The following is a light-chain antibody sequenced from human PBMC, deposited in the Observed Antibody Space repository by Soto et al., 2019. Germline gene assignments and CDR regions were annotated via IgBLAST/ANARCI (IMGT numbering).Light chain of an antibody. CDR2: DIN. V-gene: IGLV2-11*01. CDR3: CSYAGNSYV. Sequence: XSVLTQPRSVSGSPGQSVTISCAGTSSDLGAYNSVSWHQQHPGRAPKLMIYDINKRPSGVADRFSGSKSGNTASLTISGLQAEDEADYYCCSYAGNSYVFGTGTKVTVL. J-gene: IGLJ1*01. CDR1: SSDLGAYNS.